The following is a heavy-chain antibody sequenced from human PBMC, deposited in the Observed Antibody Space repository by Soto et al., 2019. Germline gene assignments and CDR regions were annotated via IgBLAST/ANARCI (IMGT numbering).Heavy chain of an antibody. V-gene: IGHV1-18*01. Sequence: QVQLVQSGAEVKKPGASVKVSCKASGYTFTSYGISWVRQAPGQGLERMGWISAYNGNTNYAQKLQGRVTMTTDTTTSTAYLELRSLRSDDTAVYYCAREGPLRSYGDTPHYYDSYGMDVWGQGTTVTVSS. D-gene: IGHD4-17*01. J-gene: IGHJ6*02. CDR1: GYTFTSYG. CDR3: AREGPLRSYGDTPHYYDSYGMDV. CDR2: ISAYNGNT.